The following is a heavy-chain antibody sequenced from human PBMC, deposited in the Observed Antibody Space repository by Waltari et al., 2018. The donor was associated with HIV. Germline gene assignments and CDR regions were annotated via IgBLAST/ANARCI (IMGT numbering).Heavy chain of an antibody. CDR2: IAYSSGGA. J-gene: IGHJ3*01. D-gene: IGHD3-22*01. CDR3: AKDHGGYWRRDDIYFDV. V-gene: IGHV3-9*01. CDR1: GIAIDDYA. Sequence: VQLVDSGGGLVQPGSSLRLSCEGFGIAIDDYAMHWVRQRPGKGLEWVSGIAYSSGGAAYADSVRGRFTVSRDNSKNSVYLQMDSLRPEDTGFYFCAKDHGGYWRRDDIYFDVWGRGTKVTVSS.